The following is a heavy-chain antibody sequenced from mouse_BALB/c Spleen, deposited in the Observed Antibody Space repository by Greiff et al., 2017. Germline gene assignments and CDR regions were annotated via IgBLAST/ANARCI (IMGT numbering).Heavy chain of an antibody. CDR2: INPSTGYT. J-gene: IGHJ3*01. Sequence: QVQLQQPGAELAKPGASVKMSCKASGYTFTSYWMHWVKQRPGQGLEWIGYINPSTGYTEYNQKFKDKATLTADKSSSTAYMQLSSLTSEDSAVYYCARGSLREWFAYWGQGTLVTVSA. CDR1: GYTFTSYW. D-gene: IGHD1-1*01. CDR3: ARGSLREWFAY. V-gene: IGHV1-7*01.